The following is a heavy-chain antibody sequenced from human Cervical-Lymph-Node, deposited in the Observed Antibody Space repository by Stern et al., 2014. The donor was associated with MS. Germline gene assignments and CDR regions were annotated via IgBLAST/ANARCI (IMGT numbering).Heavy chain of an antibody. J-gene: IGHJ5*02. CDR3: ARSSYYYGSGTWFDP. Sequence: VQLQESGPGLVKPSETLSLTCTVSGGSIRSYYWSWIRQPPGKGLEWLWDIYYSGSPDYNPSLKSRVTMSVDTPKNQFSLKLSSVTAADTAVYFCARSSYYYGSGTWFDPWGQGTLVTVSS. V-gene: IGHV4-59*01. CDR1: GGSIRSYY. D-gene: IGHD3-10*01. CDR2: IYYSGSP.